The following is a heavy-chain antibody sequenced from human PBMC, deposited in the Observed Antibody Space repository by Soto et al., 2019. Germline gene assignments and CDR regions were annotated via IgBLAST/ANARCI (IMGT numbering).Heavy chain of an antibody. V-gene: IGHV1-18*01. J-gene: IGHJ4*02. CDR2: ISAYTGTT. CDR3: ARGQHNTDSDY. Sequence: ASVKVSCKASGYTFTNYGISWVRQAPGQGLEYMGWISAYTGTTNYAQKLQDRVTMTIDTSTSTAYMELRSLRSDDTAVYYCARGQHNTDSDYWGQGTLVTVSS. D-gene: IGHD2-21*01. CDR1: GYTFTNYG.